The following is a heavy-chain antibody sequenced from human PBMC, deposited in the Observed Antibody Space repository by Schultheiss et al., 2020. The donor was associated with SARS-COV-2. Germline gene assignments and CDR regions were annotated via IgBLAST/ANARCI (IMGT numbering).Heavy chain of an antibody. Sequence: GGSLRLSCAASGFTFSNAWMSWVRQAPGKGLEWVSVIYSGGSTYYADSVKGRFTISRDNAKNTLYLQMNSLRAEDTAVYYCASHYGTYYYYMDVWGKGTTVTVSS. CDR1: GFTFSNAW. V-gene: IGHV3-66*04. J-gene: IGHJ6*03. D-gene: IGHD3-16*01. CDR3: ASHYGTYYYYMDV. CDR2: IYSGGST.